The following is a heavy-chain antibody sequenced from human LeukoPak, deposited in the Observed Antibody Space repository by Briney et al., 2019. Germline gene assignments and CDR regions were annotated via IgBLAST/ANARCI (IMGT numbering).Heavy chain of an antibody. CDR3: AKDRFPDDD. D-gene: IGHD3-10*01. CDR1: GFXFSSYT. Sequence: GGSLRLSCAASGFXFSSYTISWVRQAPGKGLEWVSSISHSAFSTYYADSVKGRFTISRDNSKNTLYLQMNSLRAEDTAVYYCAKDRFPDDDWGQGTLVTVSS. J-gene: IGHJ4*02. V-gene: IGHV3-23*01. CDR2: ISHSAFST.